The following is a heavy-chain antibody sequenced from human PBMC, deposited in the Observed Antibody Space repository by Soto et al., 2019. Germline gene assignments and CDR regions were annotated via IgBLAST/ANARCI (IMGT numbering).Heavy chain of an antibody. V-gene: IGHV3-21*01. CDR3: ARDMVYYGDSLILDY. CDR2: ISSSSYI. J-gene: IGHJ4*02. Sequence: GGSLRLSCAASGFTFSSYSMNWVRQAPGKGLEWVSSISSSSYIYYADSVKGRFTISRDNAKNSLYLQMNSLRAEDTAVYYCARDMVYYGDSLILDYWGQGTLVTVSS. CDR1: GFTFSSYS. D-gene: IGHD4-17*01.